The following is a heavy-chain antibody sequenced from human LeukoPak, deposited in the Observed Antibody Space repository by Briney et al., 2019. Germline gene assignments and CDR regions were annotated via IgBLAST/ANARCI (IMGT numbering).Heavy chain of an antibody. CDR3: ARGDVDTAMVTMNNWFDP. CDR1: GYTFTVYY. CDR2: MNPNSGNT. Sequence: GASVKVSCKSSGYTFTVYYMHWVRQAPGQGLEWMGWMNPNSGNTGYAQKFQGRVAITRNTSISTAYMELSSLRSEDTAVYYCARGDVDTAMVTMNNWFDPWGQGTLVTVSS. D-gene: IGHD5-18*01. V-gene: IGHV1-8*03. J-gene: IGHJ5*02.